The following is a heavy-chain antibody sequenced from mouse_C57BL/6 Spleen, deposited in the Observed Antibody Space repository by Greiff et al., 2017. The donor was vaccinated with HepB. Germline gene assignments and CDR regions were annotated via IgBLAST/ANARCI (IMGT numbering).Heavy chain of an antibody. Sequence: DVQLQESGGGLVKPGGSLKLSCAASGFTFSDYGMHWVRQAPEKGLEWVAYISSGSSTIYYADTVKGRFTITRDNAKNTLFLQMTSLRSEDTAIYYCASTTVVAPYYFDYWGQGTTLTVSS. J-gene: IGHJ2*01. CDR1: GFTFSDYG. CDR2: ISSGSSTI. D-gene: IGHD1-1*01. CDR3: ASTTVVAPYYFDY. V-gene: IGHV5-17*01.